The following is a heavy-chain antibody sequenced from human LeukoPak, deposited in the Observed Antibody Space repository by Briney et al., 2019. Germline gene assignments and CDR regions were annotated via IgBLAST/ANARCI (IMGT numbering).Heavy chain of an antibody. CDR3: AKHGGILLSGPDV. D-gene: IGHD2-15*01. CDR1: GYTFTNYW. J-gene: IGHJ6*02. CDR2: IDPNDSDT. V-gene: IGHV5-51*01. Sequence: GESLKISCKGSGYTFTNYWIGWVRQMSVKGLEWMGIIDPNDSDTKYSPSFQGQVTISVDKSINTAYLQWSTLKASDTAIYYCAKHGGILLSGPDVWGQGTAVIVSS.